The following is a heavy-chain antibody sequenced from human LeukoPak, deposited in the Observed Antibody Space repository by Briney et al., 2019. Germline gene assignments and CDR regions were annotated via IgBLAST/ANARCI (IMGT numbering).Heavy chain of an antibody. CDR1: GXSVSXXXXX. CDR3: ARDPTPNYXXXHFDY. V-gene: IGHV6-1*01. J-gene: IGHJ4*02. Sequence: LTCALSGXSVSXXXXXWNXXXXXXXXXXEXLGRXYYSSKWYNDYAVSVKSRIATNPDTSKNHFSLQLKSVTPEDTAVYYCARDPTPNYXXXHFDYWGQXXLVTXX. CDR2: XYYSSKWYN. D-gene: IGHD5-24*01.